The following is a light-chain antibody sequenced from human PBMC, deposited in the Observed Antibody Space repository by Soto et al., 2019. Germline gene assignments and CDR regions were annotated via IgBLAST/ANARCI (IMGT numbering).Light chain of an antibody. Sequence: DIQVTQSPSSLSASVGDRVTITCRASQSISNYLRWYQQKPGKAPKLLIYAASNLRTGVPSRFSGSGSGTGFTLTISSLQPEDFANYYCQQTYHDPRTVGQGTQVEVK. J-gene: IGKJ1*01. V-gene: IGKV1-39*01. CDR3: QQTYHDPRT. CDR1: QSISNY. CDR2: AAS.